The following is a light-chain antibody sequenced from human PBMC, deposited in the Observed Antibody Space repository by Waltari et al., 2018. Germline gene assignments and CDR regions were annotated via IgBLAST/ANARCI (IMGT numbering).Light chain of an antibody. Sequence: QSALTQPASVSGSPGQSITIPCTGTSSDVGFYKFCPWYQQHPDKAPKLLVYEVIERPSGVSNRFSGSKSGNTASLTISGLQAEDEADYYCCSYVGRNIWVFGGGTKVTVL. CDR2: EVI. J-gene: IGLJ3*02. V-gene: IGLV2-23*02. CDR1: SSDVGFYKF. CDR3: CSYVGRNIWV.